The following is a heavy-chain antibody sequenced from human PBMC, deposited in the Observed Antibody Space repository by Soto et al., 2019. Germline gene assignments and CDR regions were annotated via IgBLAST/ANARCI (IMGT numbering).Heavy chain of an antibody. D-gene: IGHD6-6*01. Sequence: EVQLAESGGGLAQPGGSLRLSCAASGFTPSGYAMDWVRQAPGKGREYVSGISSNGVGTYYANSVQGRFTISRDNSKNTVYLQMGSLRPEDMAVYYCARRARPDFYYMDVWGKGTTVTVSS. J-gene: IGHJ6*03. CDR2: ISSNGVGT. CDR3: ARRARPDFYYMDV. CDR1: GFTPSGYA. V-gene: IGHV3-64*01.